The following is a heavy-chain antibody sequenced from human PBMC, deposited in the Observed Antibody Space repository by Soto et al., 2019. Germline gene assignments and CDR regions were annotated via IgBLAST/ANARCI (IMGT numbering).Heavy chain of an antibody. J-gene: IGHJ4*02. D-gene: IGHD5-18*01. CDR3: ATQIDTVMVFRD. CDR1: GHSFSGNY. V-gene: IGHV1-2*02. CDR2: INHNTGDT. Sequence: ASVKVSCKASGHSFSGNYIHWVRQAPGQGLEWMGWINHNTGDTKYAQTFQGRVTMTTDTSSNTVYMDLSRLRSDDTAVYYCATQIDTVMVFRDWGQGTLVT.